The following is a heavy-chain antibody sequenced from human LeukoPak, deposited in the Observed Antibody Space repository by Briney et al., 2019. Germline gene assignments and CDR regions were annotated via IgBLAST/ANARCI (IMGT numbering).Heavy chain of an antibody. Sequence: PGGSLRLSCAASGSTFSSYAMSWVRQAPGKGLEWVSAISGSGVSTYYADSVKGRFTTSRDNSKNTLHLQMNSLRAEDTAVYYCAKGWYPDYWGQGTLVTVSS. D-gene: IGHD2-15*01. J-gene: IGHJ4*02. CDR3: AKGWYPDY. V-gene: IGHV3-23*01. CDR1: GSTFSSYA. CDR2: ISGSGVST.